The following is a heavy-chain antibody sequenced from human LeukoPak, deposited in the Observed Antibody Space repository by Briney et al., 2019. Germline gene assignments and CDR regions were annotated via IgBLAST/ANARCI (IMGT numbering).Heavy chain of an antibody. Sequence: GASVKVSCKVSGYTLTELSMHWVRQAPGKGLEWMGGFDPEDGETIYAQKFQGRVTMTEDTSTDTAYMELSSLRSEDTAVYYCATRIARGGQMYYDILSGPHYWGQGTLVTVSS. CDR1: GYTLTELS. V-gene: IGHV1-24*01. J-gene: IGHJ4*02. CDR2: FDPEDGET. D-gene: IGHD3-9*01. CDR3: ATRIARGGQMYYDILSGPHY.